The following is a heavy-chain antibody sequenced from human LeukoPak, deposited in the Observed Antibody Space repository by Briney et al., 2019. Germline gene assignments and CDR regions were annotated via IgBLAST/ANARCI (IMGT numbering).Heavy chain of an antibody. CDR1: GYKFTSYG. CDR2: ISAYKGNT. D-gene: IGHD6-13*01. CDR3: ARDRAASWYGGEDY. V-gene: IGHV1-18*01. J-gene: IGHJ4*02. Sequence: ASVKVSCKASGYKFTSYGISWVRQAPGQGLEWMGWISAYKGNTNYAQKLQGRVTMTTDTSTSTAYMELSRLASDDTAIYYCARDRAASWYGGEDYWGQGTLVTVSS.